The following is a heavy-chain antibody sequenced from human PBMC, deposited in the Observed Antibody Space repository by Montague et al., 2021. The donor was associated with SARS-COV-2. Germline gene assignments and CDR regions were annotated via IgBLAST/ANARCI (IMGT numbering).Heavy chain of an antibody. Sequence: SETLSLTCTVSGGSISSSSYYWTWIRQPPGKGLEWIGRIYHSGSTCYNPSLTSRVSMSVDTSKNQFSLKLSPVTAADTAMYYCARVKWELSVGMVFDIWGQGTMVTVSS. V-gene: IGHV4-39*01. CDR1: GGSISSSSYY. CDR3: ARVKWELSVGMVFDI. CDR2: IYHSGST. D-gene: IGHD1-26*01. J-gene: IGHJ3*02.